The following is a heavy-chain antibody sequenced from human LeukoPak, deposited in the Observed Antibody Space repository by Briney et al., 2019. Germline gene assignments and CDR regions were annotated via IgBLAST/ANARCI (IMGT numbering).Heavy chain of an antibody. CDR1: GFTFSSYA. Sequence: GGSLRLSCAASGFTFSSYAMSWVRQAPGKGLEWVSGISGNGASTYYVDSVKGRFTMSRDNSKNTLYVQMNSLRAEDTAVYYCAKTPGPWSGYPPSHYLDYWGQGTLVTVSS. D-gene: IGHD3-3*01. CDR2: ISGNGAST. J-gene: IGHJ4*02. CDR3: AKTPGPWSGYPPSHYLDY. V-gene: IGHV3-23*01.